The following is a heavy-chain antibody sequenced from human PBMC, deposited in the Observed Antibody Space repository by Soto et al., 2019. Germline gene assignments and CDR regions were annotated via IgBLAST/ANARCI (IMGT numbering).Heavy chain of an antibody. CDR1: GFTFSSYW. V-gene: IGHV3-74*01. CDR2: TNSDGSST. D-gene: IGHD6-19*01. Sequence: QPVGSLRLSCAASGFTFSSYWMHWVRQAPGKGLVWVSRTNSDGSSTSYADSVKGRFTISRDNAKNTLYLQMNSLRAEDTAVYYCARGYSSGWFQVGAFDIWGQGTMVTVSS. J-gene: IGHJ3*02. CDR3: ARGYSSGWFQVGAFDI.